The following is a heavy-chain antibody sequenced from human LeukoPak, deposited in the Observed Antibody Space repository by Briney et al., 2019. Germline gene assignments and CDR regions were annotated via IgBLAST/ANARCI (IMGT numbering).Heavy chain of an antibody. D-gene: IGHD3-10*02. CDR1: GYTFTSYY. V-gene: IGHV1-46*01. CDR2: INPSGGST. CDR3: AELGITMIGGV. J-gene: IGHJ6*04. Sequence: ASVKVSCKASGYTFTSYYMHWVRQAPGQGLEWMGIINPSGGSTSYAQKSQGRVTMTRDMSTSTVYMELSSLRSEDTAVYYCAELGITMIGGVWGKGTTVTISS.